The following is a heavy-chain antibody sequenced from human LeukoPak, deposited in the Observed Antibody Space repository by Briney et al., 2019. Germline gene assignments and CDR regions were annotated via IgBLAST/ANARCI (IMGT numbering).Heavy chain of an antibody. J-gene: IGHJ4*02. CDR2: ISSSSSYI. CDR1: GFTFSSHD. CDR3: ARLPGYSYGYGY. V-gene: IGHV3-21*01. D-gene: IGHD5-18*01. Sequence: GGSLRLSCVASGFTFSSHDMHWVRQAPGKGLEWVSSISSSSSYIYYADSVKGRFTISRDNAKNSLYLQMNSLRAEDTAGYYCARLPGYSYGYGYWGQGTLVTVSS.